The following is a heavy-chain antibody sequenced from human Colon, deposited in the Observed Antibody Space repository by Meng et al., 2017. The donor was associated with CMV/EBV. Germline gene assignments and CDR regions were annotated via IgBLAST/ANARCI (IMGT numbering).Heavy chain of an antibody. D-gene: IGHD6-25*01. CDR1: GSGLSNYG. Sequence: GGSLRPSCVASGSGLSNYGINWVRQAPGKGLEWVSVLYNSDGRTYYADPVKGRFTISRDASKNTFYLQMTSLRGDDTAVYYCAQGPGGGGYGVWGQGTLVTVSS. J-gene: IGHJ4*02. CDR3: AQGPGGGGYGV. V-gene: IGHV3-23*03. CDR2: LYNSDGRT.